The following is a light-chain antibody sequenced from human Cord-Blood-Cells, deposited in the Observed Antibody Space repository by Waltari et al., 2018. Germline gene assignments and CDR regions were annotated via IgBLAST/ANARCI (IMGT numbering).Light chain of an antibody. V-gene: IGLV4-69*01. CDR3: QTWGTGMGV. J-gene: IGLJ3*02. Sequence: QLVLTQSPSASASLEASIMITCTLRRGHSGYAVALHTQQPEKGPRYLMTLNSDGSHSKGDRIPDRFSGSSSGAERYLTISSLQSEDEADYYCQTWGTGMGVFGGGTKLTVL. CDR2: LNSDGSH. CDR1: RGHSGYA.